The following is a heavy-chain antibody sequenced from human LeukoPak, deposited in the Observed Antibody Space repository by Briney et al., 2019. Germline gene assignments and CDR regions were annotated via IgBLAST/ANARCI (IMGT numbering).Heavy chain of an antibody. V-gene: IGHV1-2*02. D-gene: IGHD1-26*01. CDR3: ATVPGSYYHFDH. J-gene: IGHJ4*02. CDR1: GYTVTGYY. CDR2: LNPNTGVT. Sequence: ASVKISCKASGYTVTGYYIHWVRQAPGQGLEWMGWLNPNTGVTNYPQKFQGRVTMTRDTSVNTAYMDLSTLRSDDTAVYYCATVPGSYYHFDHWGQGTLVTVSS.